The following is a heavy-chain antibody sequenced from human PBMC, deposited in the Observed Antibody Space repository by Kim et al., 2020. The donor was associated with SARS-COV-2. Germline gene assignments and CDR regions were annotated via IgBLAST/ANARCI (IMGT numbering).Heavy chain of an antibody. CDR2: T. V-gene: IGHV4-31*02. Sequence: TYYNPSLKDRVTIPVDTSKTQFSLELSSVTAADTAVYYCARRSGSYSNDYWGQGTLVTVSS. CDR3: ARRSGSYSNDY. D-gene: IGHD1-26*01. J-gene: IGHJ4*02.